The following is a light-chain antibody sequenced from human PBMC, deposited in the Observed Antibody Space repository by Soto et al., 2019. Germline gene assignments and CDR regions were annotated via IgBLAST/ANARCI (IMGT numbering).Light chain of an antibody. J-gene: IGKJ2*01. CDR1: QSVSTV. V-gene: IGKV3-20*01. CDR3: HHYGGSPHYT. CDR2: GPS. Sequence: EVVLTQSPGALSLSPGERATLSCMTSQSVSTVAWYQQKPGQTPTLLIFGPSSSATGTPARFGGSGSGTDFTLTITRLEPEDFAVYFCHHYGGSPHYTFGQGTKVELK.